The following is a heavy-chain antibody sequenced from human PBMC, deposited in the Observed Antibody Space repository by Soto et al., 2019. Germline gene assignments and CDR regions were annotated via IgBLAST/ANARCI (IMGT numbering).Heavy chain of an antibody. CDR3: ARGWGYSSGPLAGYFDY. V-gene: IGHV3-33*01. CDR2: IWYDGSNK. CDR1: GFTFSSYV. Sequence: GGSLRLSCAASGFTFSSYVMHWVRQAPGKGLEWVAVIWYDGSNKYYADSVNGRFTISRDNSKNTLYLQMNSLRAEETAVYYCARGWGYSSGPLAGYFDYWGQGTMITVSS. J-gene: IGHJ4*02. D-gene: IGHD5-18*01.